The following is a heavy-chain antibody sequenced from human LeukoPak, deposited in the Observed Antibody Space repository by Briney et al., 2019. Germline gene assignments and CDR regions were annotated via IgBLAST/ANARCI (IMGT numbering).Heavy chain of an antibody. J-gene: IGHJ4*02. Sequence: SETLSLTCTVSGESISGFYWTWIRQPPGRGLEWIGYIYYSGSTNYNPSLKSRVTISVDTSKNQFSLKLSSVTAADTAVYYCARGVVIAPQTFDYWGQGTLVTVSS. CDR2: IYYSGST. V-gene: IGHV4-59*01. CDR3: ARGVVIAPQTFDY. CDR1: GESISGFY. D-gene: IGHD2-21*01.